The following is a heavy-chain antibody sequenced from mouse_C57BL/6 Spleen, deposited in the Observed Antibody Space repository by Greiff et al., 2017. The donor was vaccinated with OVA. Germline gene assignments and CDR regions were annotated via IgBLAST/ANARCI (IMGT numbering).Heavy chain of an antibody. CDR1: GYTFTSYW. CDR3: AKFPHYYGSRGYFDV. CDR2: IDPSDSET. V-gene: IGHV1-52*01. J-gene: IGHJ1*03. Sequence: QVQLQQPGAELVRPGSSVKLSCKASGYTFTSYWMHWVKQRPIQGLEWIGNIDPSDSETHYNQKFKDKATLTVDKSSSTAYMQLSSLTSEGSAVYDCAKFPHYYGSRGYFDVWGKGTTVTVSS. D-gene: IGHD1-1*01.